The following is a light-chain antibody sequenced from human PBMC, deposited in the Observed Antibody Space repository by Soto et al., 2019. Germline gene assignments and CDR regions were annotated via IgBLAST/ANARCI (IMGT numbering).Light chain of an antibody. J-gene: IGLJ2*01. Sequence: QSALTQPASVSGSSGQSLTISCTGTSSDVVGYNYVSWYQQHPGKAPKLMIYDVSNRPSGVSNRFSGSKSGNTATLTISGHLAEDEADYSCSSYTTCSNFEVVFGGGTKPTVL. CDR1: SSDVVGYNY. CDR2: DVS. CDR3: SSYTTCSNFEVV. V-gene: IGLV2-14*01.